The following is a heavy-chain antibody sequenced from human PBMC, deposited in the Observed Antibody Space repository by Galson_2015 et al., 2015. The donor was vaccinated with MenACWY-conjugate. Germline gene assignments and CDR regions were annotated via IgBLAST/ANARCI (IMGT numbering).Heavy chain of an antibody. V-gene: IGHV3-48*04. CDR1: GFTFGRYS. CDR2: ISSSSSPI. Sequence: SLRLSCAASGFTFGRYSMNWVRQAPGKGLEWISYISSSSSPIHYADSVRGRFTISRDNAKNSLYLEMNSLRAEDTAVYYCARDLDAHGYGDNYGMGDWGQGTTVTVSS. CDR3: ARDLDAHGYGDNYGMGD. D-gene: IGHD4-17*01. J-gene: IGHJ6*02.